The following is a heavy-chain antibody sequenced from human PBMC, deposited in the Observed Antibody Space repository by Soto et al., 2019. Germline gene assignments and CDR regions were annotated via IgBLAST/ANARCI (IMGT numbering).Heavy chain of an antibody. J-gene: IGHJ3*02. CDR2: ISGSGGST. D-gene: IGHD2-15*01. V-gene: IGHV3-23*01. CDR1: GFTFSSYA. Sequence: GGSLRLSCAASGFTFSSYAMSWVRQAPGKGLEWVSAISGSGGSTYYGDSVKGRFTIARDNSKNSLYLQMNCLSADDTAVYYCAKVPPPKGVVVVVAATFTFYIWGQGTMVTVSS. CDR3: AKVPPPKGVVVVVAATFTFYI.